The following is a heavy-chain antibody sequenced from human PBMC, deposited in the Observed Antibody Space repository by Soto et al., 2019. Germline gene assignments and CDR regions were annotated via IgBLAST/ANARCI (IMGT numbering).Heavy chain of an antibody. CDR1: GYSFTSYW. CDR3: WFAAYYRSGRYPVDDFDI. V-gene: IGHV5-10-1*01. Sequence: GESLKISCKGSGYSFTSYWISWVRQMPGKGLEWMGRIDPSDSYTNYSPSFQGHVTISADKSISTAYLQWSSLKASDTAMYYCWFAAYYRSGRYPVDDFDIWGQGTMVTVSS. CDR2: IDPSDSYT. D-gene: IGHD3-10*01. J-gene: IGHJ3*02.